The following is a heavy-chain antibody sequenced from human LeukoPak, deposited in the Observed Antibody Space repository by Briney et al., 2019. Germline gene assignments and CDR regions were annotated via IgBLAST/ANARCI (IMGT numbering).Heavy chain of an antibody. Sequence: SETLSLTCAVYGGSFSGYSWSWIRHPPGKGLERIGEINHSGSSNYNPSLKSRVTISVDTSKNQFSLKLTSLTAADAAVYYCARRPNWGSGHGFDPWGQGTLVTVSS. CDR1: GGSFSGYS. D-gene: IGHD6-25*01. CDR3: ARRPNWGSGHGFDP. J-gene: IGHJ5*02. CDR2: INHSGSS. V-gene: IGHV4-34*01.